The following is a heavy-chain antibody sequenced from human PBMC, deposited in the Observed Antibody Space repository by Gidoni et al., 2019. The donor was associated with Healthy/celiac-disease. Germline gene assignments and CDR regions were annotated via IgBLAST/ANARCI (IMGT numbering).Heavy chain of an antibody. CDR2: INHSGST. Sequence: QVQLQQWGAGLLKPSETLSLTCAVYGGSFSGYYWSWTRQPPGKGLEWIGEINHSGSTNYTPSLKSRVTISVDTSKNQFSLKLSSVTAADTAVYYCARVLPRQYYYGSGSYHRPGGYYGMDVWGQGTTVTVSS. CDR1: GGSFSGYY. CDR3: ARVLPRQYYYGSGSYHRPGGYYGMDV. J-gene: IGHJ6*02. D-gene: IGHD3-10*01. V-gene: IGHV4-34*01.